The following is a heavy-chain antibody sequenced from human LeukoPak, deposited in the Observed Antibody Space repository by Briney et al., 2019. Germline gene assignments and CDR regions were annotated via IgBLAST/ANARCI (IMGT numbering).Heavy chain of an antibody. Sequence: GGSLRLSCVTSGFTFEDYAMHWVRQVPGKGLEWVSGINSYRDSIGYVDSVKGRFTISRDNAKNTLYLQMNSLRAEDTAVYYCARMGEVSGGYFDYWGQGTLVTVSS. J-gene: IGHJ4*02. CDR2: INSYRDSI. CDR1: GFTFEDYA. D-gene: IGHD3-16*01. V-gene: IGHV3-9*01. CDR3: ARMGEVSGGYFDY.